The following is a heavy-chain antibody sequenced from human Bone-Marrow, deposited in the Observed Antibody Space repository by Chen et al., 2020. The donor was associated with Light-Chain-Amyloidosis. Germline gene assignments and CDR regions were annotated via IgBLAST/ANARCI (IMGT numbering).Heavy chain of an antibody. CDR2: MIASGRT. D-gene: IGHD3-16*01. CDR3: ARRPGTWGRNWYFDL. Sequence: QVQVQESGPGLVKASETLSLTCTVSGDSISNDFWSWIRQPAGKGLEWVGRMIASGRTNSNPSLKDRVTLSIDTSRNEFSLKLKSVTAADTAVYFCARRPGTWGRNWYFDLWGRGTLVTVSS. CDR1: GDSISNDF. V-gene: IGHV4-4*07. J-gene: IGHJ2*01.